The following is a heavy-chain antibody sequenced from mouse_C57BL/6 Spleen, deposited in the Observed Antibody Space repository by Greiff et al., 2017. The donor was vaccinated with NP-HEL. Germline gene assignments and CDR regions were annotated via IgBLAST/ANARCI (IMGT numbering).Heavy chain of an antibody. J-gene: IGHJ1*03. CDR3: ARDRYYGSRNWYFDV. D-gene: IGHD1-1*01. CDR1: GYSITSGYD. V-gene: IGHV3-1*01. CDR2: ISYSGST. Sequence: VQLQQSGPGMVKPSQSLSLTCTVTGYSITSGYDWHWIRHFPGNKLEWMGYISYSGSTNYNPSLKSRISITHDTSKNHFFLKLNSVTTEDTATYYCARDRYYGSRNWYFDVWGTGTTVTVSS.